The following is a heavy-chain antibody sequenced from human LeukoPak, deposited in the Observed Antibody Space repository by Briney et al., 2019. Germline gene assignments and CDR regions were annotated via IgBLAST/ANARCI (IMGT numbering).Heavy chain of an antibody. CDR3: ARGRGWHSTGFDY. CDR2: ILHNGTT. V-gene: IGHV4-59*08. D-gene: IGHD6-19*01. J-gene: IGHJ4*02. CDR1: GGSVNNYF. Sequence: SETLSLTCTVSGGSVNNYFWSWIRQPTGKTLEWIGYILHNGTTNFNPSLKSRAVMSLDKSKNQISLRLSSVTAAVTAVYYCARGRGWHSTGFDYWGQGTLVTVSS.